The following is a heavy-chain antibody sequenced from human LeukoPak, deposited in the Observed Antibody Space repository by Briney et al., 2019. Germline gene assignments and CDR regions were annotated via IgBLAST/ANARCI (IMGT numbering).Heavy chain of an antibody. CDR2: MNLKSGYT. CDR1: GYSFTTYD. V-gene: IGHV1-8*03. D-gene: IGHD6-19*01. CDR3: ARVAVSIDY. Sequence: EASVKVSCKASGYSFTTYDINWVRQATGQGLEWMGWMNLKSGYTGYAQKFQGRVTITRDTSTSTVYMELSSLRSEDTAVYYCARVAVSIDYWGQGTLVTVSS. J-gene: IGHJ4*02.